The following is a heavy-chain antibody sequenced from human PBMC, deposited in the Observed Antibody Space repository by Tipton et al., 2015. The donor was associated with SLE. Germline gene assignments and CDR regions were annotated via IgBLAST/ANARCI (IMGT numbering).Heavy chain of an antibody. CDR1: GGSISSGSYY. CDR3: ARGLPSYYYYGLDV. V-gene: IGHV4-61*02. CDR2: IYTSGST. Sequence: TLSLTCTVSGGSISSGSYYWSWIRQPAGKGLEWIGRIYTSGSTNYNPSLKSRVTMSVDTSKTQFSLELRSVTAADTAVYFCARGLPSYYYYGLDVWGQGTTVTASS. J-gene: IGHJ6*02.